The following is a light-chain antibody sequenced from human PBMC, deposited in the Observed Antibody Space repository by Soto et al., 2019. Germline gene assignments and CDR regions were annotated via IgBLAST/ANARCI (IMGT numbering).Light chain of an antibody. Sequence: QAVVTQPPSVSGAPGQRVTISCTGSSSNIGAGYDVHWYQQLPGTAPKLLIYGTSNRPSGVPDRFSGSKSGTSASLAITGLQAEDEAEYYCQSYDSSLSVVFGGGTQVTVL. CDR1: SSNIGAGYD. CDR3: QSYDSSLSVV. V-gene: IGLV1-40*01. CDR2: GTS. J-gene: IGLJ2*01.